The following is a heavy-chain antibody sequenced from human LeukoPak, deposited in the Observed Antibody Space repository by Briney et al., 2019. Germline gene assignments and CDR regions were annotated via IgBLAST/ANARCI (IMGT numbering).Heavy chain of an antibody. J-gene: IGHJ4*02. Sequence: GGSLRLSCAASGFSLSDSHMHWVRPAPGKGLEWVGHIRSRRDNYATAYGVSVQGRFTISRDDSNNMAYLQMNSLTADDTAVYYCSTQTVSCHDFSGQGTLVTVSS. CDR2: IRSRRDNYAT. V-gene: IGHV3-73*01. CDR1: GFSLSDSH. D-gene: IGHD2-2*01. CDR3: STQTVSCHDF.